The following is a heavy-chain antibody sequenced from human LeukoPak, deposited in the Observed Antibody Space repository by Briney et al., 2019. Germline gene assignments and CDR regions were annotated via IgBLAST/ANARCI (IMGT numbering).Heavy chain of an antibody. J-gene: IGHJ4*02. Sequence: GRSLRLSCAASGFTFSSYGMHWVRQAPGKGLEWVAVIWYDGSNKYYADSVKGRFTISRDNSKNTLYLQMNSLRAEDTAVYYCAKDRGYSGYDVIPPFDYWGQGTLVTVSS. CDR2: IWYDGSNK. CDR1: GFTFSSYG. D-gene: IGHD5-12*01. V-gene: IGHV3-33*06. CDR3: AKDRGYSGYDVIPPFDY.